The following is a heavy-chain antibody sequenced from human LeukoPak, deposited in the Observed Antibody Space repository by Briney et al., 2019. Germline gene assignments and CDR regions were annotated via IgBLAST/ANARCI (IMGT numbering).Heavy chain of an antibody. CDR1: GFFFSNYW. CDR2: IKPDGSEK. CDR3: ARDASALY. J-gene: IGHJ4*02. Sequence: GGSLRLSCAASGFFFSNYWMTWVRQAPGKGLEWVASIKPDGSEKYYLDSVKGRFTISRDNARDSLYLQMNSLRDDDTSVYFCARDASALYWGRGTLVTVSS. D-gene: IGHD6-19*01. V-gene: IGHV3-7*01.